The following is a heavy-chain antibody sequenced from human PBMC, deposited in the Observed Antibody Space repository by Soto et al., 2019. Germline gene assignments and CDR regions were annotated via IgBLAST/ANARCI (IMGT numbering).Heavy chain of an antibody. CDR3: ATPLTGLGYYYYYYGMDV. D-gene: IGHD3-9*01. CDR2: ISSSSSTI. V-gene: IGHV3-48*02. Sequence: GSLRLSCAASGFTFSSYSMNWVRQAPGKGLEWVSYISSSSSTIYYADSVKGRFTISRDNAKNSLYLQMNSLRDEDTAVYYCATPLTGLGYYYYYYGMDVWGQGT. CDR1: GFTFSSYS. J-gene: IGHJ6*02.